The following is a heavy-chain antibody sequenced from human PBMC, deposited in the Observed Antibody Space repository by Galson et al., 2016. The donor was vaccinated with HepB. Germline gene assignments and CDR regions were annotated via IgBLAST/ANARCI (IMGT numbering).Heavy chain of an antibody. CDR2: IGTAGDT. J-gene: IGHJ6*02. D-gene: IGHD3-3*01. Sequence: SLRLSCAASGFTFSSYDMHWVRQATGKGLEWVSGIGTAGDTFYPGSVKGRFTISRENAKNSLYLQMNSLRAGDTAVYYCARGHEGDFWSEYGLDVWGQGTTVTVSS. V-gene: IGHV3-13*01. CDR1: GFTFSSYD. CDR3: ARGHEGDFWSEYGLDV.